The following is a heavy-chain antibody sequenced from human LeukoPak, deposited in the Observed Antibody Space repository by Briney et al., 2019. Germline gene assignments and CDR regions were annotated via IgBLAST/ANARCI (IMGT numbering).Heavy chain of an antibody. D-gene: IGHD3-22*01. V-gene: IGHV3-21*01. CDR2: IGGSSGDI. CDR1: GFTFSSYA. CDR3: AREGPYDSSGYIDFDY. Sequence: PGGSLRLSCAASGFTFSSYAMNWVRQAPGKGLEWVSCIGGSSGDIYYADSVKGRFTISRDNDKNSLYLQMNSLRVEDTAVYYCAREGPYDSSGYIDFDYWGQGILVTVSS. J-gene: IGHJ4*02.